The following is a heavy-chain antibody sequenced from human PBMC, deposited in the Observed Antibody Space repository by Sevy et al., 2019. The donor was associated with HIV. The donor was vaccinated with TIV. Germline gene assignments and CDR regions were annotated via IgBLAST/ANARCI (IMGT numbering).Heavy chain of an antibody. CDR3: AGVGGRSSWGGLDL. J-gene: IGHJ4*02. CDR1: DGSISSHY. CDR2: LFISGST. Sequence: SETLSLSCTVSDGSISSHYWSWIRQPAGGGLEWIGRLFISGSTSYNPSLQSRVTMSFDSSNDQFSLKLTSVTAADTAVYYCAGVGGRSSWGGLDLWGLGTLVTVSS. D-gene: IGHD2-15*01. V-gene: IGHV4-4*07.